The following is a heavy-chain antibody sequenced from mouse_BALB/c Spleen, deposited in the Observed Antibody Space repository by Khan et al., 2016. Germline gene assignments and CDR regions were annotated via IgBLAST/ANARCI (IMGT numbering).Heavy chain of an antibody. J-gene: IGHJ4*01. V-gene: IGHV2-5*01. Sequence: QVQLKESGPGLVQPSQRLSINCTVSGFSLTSYGVHWVRQSPGKGLEWLGVIWSGGSTDFSAAFMSRLSITRDNSKSQVFFKMNSLQTDDTAIYFCAKEEGNYVMNYWGQGTSVTVSS. CDR3: AKEEGNYVMNY. CDR1: GFSLTSYG. CDR2: IWSGGST. D-gene: IGHD2-1*01.